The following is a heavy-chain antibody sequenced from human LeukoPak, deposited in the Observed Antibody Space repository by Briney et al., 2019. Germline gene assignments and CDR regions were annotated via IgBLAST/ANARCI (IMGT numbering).Heavy chain of an antibody. Sequence: PSQTLSLTCTVSGVSISSGGYYWSWLRQHPGKGLEWIGYIYYSGSTYYNPSLKSRVTISVDTSKNQFSLKLSSVTAADTAVYYCARYGSSSWLYYFDYWGQGALVTVSS. CDR2: IYYSGST. CDR1: GVSISSGGYY. V-gene: IGHV4-31*03. CDR3: ARYGSSSWLYYFDY. J-gene: IGHJ4*02. D-gene: IGHD6-13*01.